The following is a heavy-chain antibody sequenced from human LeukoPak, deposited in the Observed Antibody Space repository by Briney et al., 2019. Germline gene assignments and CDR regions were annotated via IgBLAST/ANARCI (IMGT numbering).Heavy chain of an antibody. CDR3: ARDILTGYEVSPYYYGMDV. D-gene: IGHD3-9*01. CDR2: IHYSGST. J-gene: IGHJ6*02. V-gene: IGHV4-59*02. Sequence: SETLSLTCTVSGGSVSSYYWSWIRQPPGKGLEWIGYIHYSGSTNYNPSLKSRVTISVDTSKNQFSLKLSSVTAADTAVYYCARDILTGYEVSPYYYGMDVWGQGTTVTVSS. CDR1: GGSVSSYY.